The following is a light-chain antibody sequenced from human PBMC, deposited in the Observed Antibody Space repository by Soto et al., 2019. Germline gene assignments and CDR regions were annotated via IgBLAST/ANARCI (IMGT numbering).Light chain of an antibody. CDR1: QSVTNNY. J-gene: IGKJ1*01. CDR3: QQYGTSRT. CDR2: GAS. V-gene: IGKV3-20*01. Sequence: EIVLTQSPGTLSLSPGERGTLFYRASQSVTNNYLAWYQQKPGQAPRLLIYGASNRATGISDRFSGSGSGTDFTLTISRLEPEDFAVYYCQQYGTSRTFGLGTKVDIK.